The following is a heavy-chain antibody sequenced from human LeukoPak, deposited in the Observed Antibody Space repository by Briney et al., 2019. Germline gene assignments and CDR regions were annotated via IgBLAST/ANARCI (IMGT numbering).Heavy chain of an antibody. J-gene: IGHJ4*02. Sequence: PGGSLRLSCAASGFTFSSYSMNWVRQAPGKGLEWVSYISSSSSTIYYADSVKGRFTISRDNAKNSLYLQMNSLRAEDTAVYYCARDSRPGVVIAWDLDYWGQGTLVTVSS. CDR1: GFTFSSYS. CDR2: ISSSSSTI. V-gene: IGHV3-48*01. D-gene: IGHD3-3*01. CDR3: ARDSRPGVVIAWDLDY.